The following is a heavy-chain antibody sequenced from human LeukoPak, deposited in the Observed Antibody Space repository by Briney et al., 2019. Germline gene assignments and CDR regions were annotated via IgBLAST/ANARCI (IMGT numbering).Heavy chain of an antibody. V-gene: IGHV4-59*01. CDR1: GGSISAYY. Sequence: PSETLSLTCSVSGGSISAYYWSWIRQSPGKGLEWIGCIYYGGTTNYNPSLKSRVTISEDTSKNQFSLKLSSVTAADTAVYYCARQEYQLLYDAFDIWGQGTMVTVSS. CDR3: ARQEYQLLYDAFDI. J-gene: IGHJ3*02. CDR2: IYYGGTT. D-gene: IGHD2-2*02.